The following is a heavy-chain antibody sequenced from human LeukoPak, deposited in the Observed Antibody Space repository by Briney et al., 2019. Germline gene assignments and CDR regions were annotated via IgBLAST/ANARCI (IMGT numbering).Heavy chain of an antibody. D-gene: IGHD6-6*01. CDR3: ATLKMQLTDAFDI. V-gene: IGHV6-1*01. CDR1: GDSFSSNSAA. CDR2: TYYRSKWYN. J-gene: IGHJ3*02. Sequence: SQTLSLTCAISGDSFSSNSAAWNWVRQSPSRGLEWLGRTYYRSKWYNDYAVSVKSRITINPDTSKNQFSLQLNSVTPEDTAVYYCATLKMQLTDAFDIWGQGTMVTVSS.